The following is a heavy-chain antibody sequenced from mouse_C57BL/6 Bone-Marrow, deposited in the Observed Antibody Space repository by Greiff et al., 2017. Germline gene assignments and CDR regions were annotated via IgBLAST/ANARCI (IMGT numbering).Heavy chain of an antibody. V-gene: IGHV1-7*01. D-gene: IGHD2-2*01. Sequence: VQLKESGAELAKPGASVKLSCKASGYTFTSYWMHWVKQRPGQGLEWIGYINPSSGYTKYNQKFKDKATLTADKSSSTSYMQLSSLTYEDSAVYYSARWADGYDEGNYFDYRGQGTTLTVSS. CDR1: GYTFTSYW. J-gene: IGHJ2*01. CDR2: INPSSGYT. CDR3: ARWADGYDEGNYFDY.